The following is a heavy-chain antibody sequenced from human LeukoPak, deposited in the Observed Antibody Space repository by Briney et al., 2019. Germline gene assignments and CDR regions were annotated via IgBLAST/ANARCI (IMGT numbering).Heavy chain of an antibody. CDR2: IYYSGST. CDR1: GGSISSYY. CDR3: ARVLEGEYCSGGSCYSSTLFDY. D-gene: IGHD2-15*01. V-gene: IGHV4-59*12. J-gene: IGHJ4*02. Sequence: SETLSLTCTVSGGSISSYYWSWIRQPPGKGLEWIGYIYYSGSTNYNPSLKSRVTISVDTSKNQFSLKLSSVTAADTAVYYCARVLEGEYCSGGSCYSSTLFDYWGQGTLVTVSS.